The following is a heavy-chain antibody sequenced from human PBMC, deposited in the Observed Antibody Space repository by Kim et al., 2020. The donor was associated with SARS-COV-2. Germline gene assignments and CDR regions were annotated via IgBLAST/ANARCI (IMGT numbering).Heavy chain of an antibody. J-gene: IGHJ3*02. CDR2: INHSGST. V-gene: IGHV4-34*01. CDR3: ARSDLSVDYAFDI. D-gene: IGHD2-21*02. CDR1: GGSFSGYY. Sequence: SETLSLTCAVYGGSFSGYYWSWIRQPPGKGLEWIGEINHSGSTNYNPSLKSRVTISVDTSKNQFSLKLSSVTAADTAVYYCARSDLSVDYAFDIWGQGTMVTVSS.